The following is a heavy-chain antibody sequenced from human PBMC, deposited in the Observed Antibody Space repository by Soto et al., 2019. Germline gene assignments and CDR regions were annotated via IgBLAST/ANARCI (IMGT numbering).Heavy chain of an antibody. CDR2: IRQDGGNK. D-gene: IGHD2-15*01. CDR3: ASNGYCSGGNCYFFDY. V-gene: IGHV3-7*01. J-gene: IGHJ4*02. CDR1: GFIFSSYW. Sequence: GGSLRLSCSASGFIFSSYWMNWVRQAPGKGLEWVANIRQDGGNKYYADSVKGRFSISRDNSKNTLYLQMNSLRAEDTAVYYCASNGYCSGGNCYFFDYWGQGTLVTVSS.